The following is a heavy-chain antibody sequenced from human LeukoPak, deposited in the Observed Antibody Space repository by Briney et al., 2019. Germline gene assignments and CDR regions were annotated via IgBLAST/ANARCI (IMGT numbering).Heavy chain of an antibody. CDR2: ISSSGSTI. J-gene: IGHJ4*02. CDR1: GFTFSSYE. Sequence: PGGSLRLSCAASGFTFSSYEMNWVRQAPGKGLEWVSYISSSGSTIYYADSVKGRFTISRDNAKNSLYLQMNSLRAEDTAVYYCAKIRDPRSAFDIWGQGILVTVAS. V-gene: IGHV3-48*03. D-gene: IGHD3-9*01. CDR3: AKIRDPRSAFDI.